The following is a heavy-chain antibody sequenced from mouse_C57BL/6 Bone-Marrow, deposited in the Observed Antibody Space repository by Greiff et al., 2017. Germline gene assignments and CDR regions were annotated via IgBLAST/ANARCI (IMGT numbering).Heavy chain of an antibody. D-gene: IGHD2-1*01. J-gene: IGHJ4*01. Sequence: VQLQQSGPELVKPGASVKIPCKASGYTFTDYNMDWVTPSHGKSLEWIGDINPNNGGTILNQKFKGKATLTVDKSPSTAYMELRSRTSEDTEVYYYERQCDCNYECAMDYWGQGTSVTVSS. CDR1: GYTFTDYN. CDR2: INPNNGGT. V-gene: IGHV1-18*01. CDR3: ERQCDCNYECAMDY.